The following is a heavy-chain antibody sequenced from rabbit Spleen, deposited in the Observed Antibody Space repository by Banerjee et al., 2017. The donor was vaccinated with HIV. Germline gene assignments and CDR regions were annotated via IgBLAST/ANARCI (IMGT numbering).Heavy chain of an antibody. CDR2: IDPVFGST. V-gene: IGHV1S7*01. Sequence: QLEESGGRLVQPGGSLTLSCKASGFTLSSYYMNWVRRAPGKGLEWIGYIDPVFGSTYYANWVNSRFTISRDNAQNTLYLQLNSLTAADTATYFCARDLAGAIGWNFGWWGQGTLVTVS. CDR1: GFTLSSYY. D-gene: IGHD4-1*01. J-gene: IGHJ3*01. CDR3: ARDLAGAIGWNFGW.